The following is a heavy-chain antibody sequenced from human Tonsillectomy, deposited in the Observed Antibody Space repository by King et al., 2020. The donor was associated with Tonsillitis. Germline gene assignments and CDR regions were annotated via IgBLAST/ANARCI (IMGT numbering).Heavy chain of an antibody. CDR2: IDWDDDK. CDR3: ARIGCGGFSKQLPRDY. CDR1: GFSLSTSGMC. V-gene: IGHV2-70*11. J-gene: IGHJ4*02. Sequence: TLKESGPALVKPTQTLTLTCTFSGFSLSTSGMCVSWIRQPPGKALEWLARIDWDDDKYYSTSLKTRLTISKDNSKNQVVLTMTNMDPVDTATYYCARIGCGGFSKQLPRDYWGQGTLVTVSS. D-gene: IGHD6-13*01.